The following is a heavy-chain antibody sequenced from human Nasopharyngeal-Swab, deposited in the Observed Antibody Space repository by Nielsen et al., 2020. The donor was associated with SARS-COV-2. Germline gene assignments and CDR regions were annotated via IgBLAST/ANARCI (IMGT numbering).Heavy chain of an antibody. CDR1: GGSISSGGYS. Sequence: SETLSLTFAVSGGSISSGGYSWSWIRQPPGKGLEWIVYIYHSGSTYYNPSLKSRVTISVDRSKNQFSLTLSSVTAADTAVYYCARSNRYSSGWYGIGCYFDYWGQGTLVTVSS. CDR3: ARSNRYSSGWYGIGCYFDY. V-gene: IGHV4-30-2*01. CDR2: IYHSGST. J-gene: IGHJ4*02. D-gene: IGHD6-19*01.